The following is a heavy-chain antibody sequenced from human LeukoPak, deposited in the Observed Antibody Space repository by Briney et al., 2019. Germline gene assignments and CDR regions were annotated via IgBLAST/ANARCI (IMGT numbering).Heavy chain of an antibody. V-gene: IGHV3-7*01. CDR1: GFTFSSYA. J-gene: IGHJ4*02. Sequence: PGGSLRLSCAASGFTFSSYAMSWVRQAPGKGLEWVANIKQDGSEKYYVDSVKGRFTISRDNAKNSLYLQINSLRAEDTAVYYCASRVRGYSYGYGVDYWGQGTLVTVSS. CDR3: ASRVRGYSYGYGVDY. D-gene: IGHD5-18*01. CDR2: IKQDGSEK.